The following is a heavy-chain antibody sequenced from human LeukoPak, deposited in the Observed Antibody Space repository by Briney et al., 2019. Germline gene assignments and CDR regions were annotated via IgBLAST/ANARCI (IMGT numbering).Heavy chain of an antibody. J-gene: IGHJ4*02. CDR1: GGSISSGGYY. Sequence: PSETLSLTCTVSGGSISSGGYYWSWIRQHPGKGLEWIGYIYYTGGTFYNPSLKSRLTISVDTSKNQFSLKLSCVTAADTAVYYCARDLHREVIDYWGQGTLVTVSS. CDR2: IYYTGGT. CDR3: ARDLHREVIDY. D-gene: IGHD1-26*01. V-gene: IGHV4-31*03.